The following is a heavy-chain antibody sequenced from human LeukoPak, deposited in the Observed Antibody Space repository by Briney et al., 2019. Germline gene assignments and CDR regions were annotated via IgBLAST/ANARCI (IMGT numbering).Heavy chain of an antibody. Sequence: VASEKVSCKASGGTFSSYAISWVRQAPGQGLEWMGGIIPIFGTANYAQKFQGRVTITTDESTSTAYMELSSLRSEDTAVYYCARESGCSSTSCYTGWFDPWGQGTLVTVSS. CDR2: IIPIFGTA. CDR3: ARESGCSSTSCYTGWFDP. CDR1: GGTFSSYA. V-gene: IGHV1-69*05. D-gene: IGHD2-2*02. J-gene: IGHJ5*02.